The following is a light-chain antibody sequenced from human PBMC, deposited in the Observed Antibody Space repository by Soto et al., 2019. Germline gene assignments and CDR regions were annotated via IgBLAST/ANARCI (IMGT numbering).Light chain of an antibody. V-gene: IGKV3-15*01. J-gene: IGKJ5*01. CDR1: QSVSSS. CDR3: QQYNSWPPIT. CDR2: GAS. Sequence: EIVLAQSPGTLSLSPGESATLSCRASQSVSSSFLAWYQQKAGQAPRLLIYGASTRATGIPARFSGGGSGTEFTLTISSLQSEDFAVYYCQQYNSWPPITFGQGTRMEIK.